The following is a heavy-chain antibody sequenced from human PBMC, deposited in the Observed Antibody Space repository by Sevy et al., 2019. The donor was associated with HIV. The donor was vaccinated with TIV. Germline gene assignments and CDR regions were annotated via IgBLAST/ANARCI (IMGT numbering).Heavy chain of an antibody. Sequence: SETLSLTCTVSGGSISSSRYYWGWIRQPPGKGLEWIGSFYYSGSTYYNPSLRSRVTISVDTSKNQFSLKLTSVTAADTAAYYCAAPPFFHDFASNWFDPWGQGTLVTVSS. CDR1: GGSISSSRYY. CDR3: AAPPFFHDFASNWFDP. CDR2: FYYSGST. V-gene: IGHV4-39*01. D-gene: IGHD3-3*01. J-gene: IGHJ5*02.